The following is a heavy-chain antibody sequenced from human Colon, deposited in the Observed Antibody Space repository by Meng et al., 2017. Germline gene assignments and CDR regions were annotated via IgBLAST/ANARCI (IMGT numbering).Heavy chain of an antibody. Sequence: QVQLVQSGAEGKKPGASGKVSGKASGYSFNNYGMHWVRQAPGQGLEWMGWIYVDSADAHFSQKIQGRATISRDTSASIVYLELSSLRSEDTAVYFCARDERGGPFYFKYWGQGTLVTVSS. V-gene: IGHV1-3*01. CDR2: IYVDSADA. J-gene: IGHJ4*02. CDR1: GYSFNNYG. CDR3: ARDERGGPFYFKY.